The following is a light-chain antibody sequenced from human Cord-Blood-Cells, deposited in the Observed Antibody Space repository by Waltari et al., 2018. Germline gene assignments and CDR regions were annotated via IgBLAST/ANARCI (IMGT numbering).Light chain of an antibody. CDR1: QSVSSSY. Sequence: IVLTQSPGTLSLSPGERATLSCRASQSVSSSYLAWYQQKPGQAPRLLIYGASSRATGIPDRFSGSGSGTDFTLTISRLGPEDIAVYYCQQYGSSPFTFGPGTKVDIK. J-gene: IGKJ3*01. CDR3: QQYGSSPFT. V-gene: IGKV3-20*01. CDR2: GAS.